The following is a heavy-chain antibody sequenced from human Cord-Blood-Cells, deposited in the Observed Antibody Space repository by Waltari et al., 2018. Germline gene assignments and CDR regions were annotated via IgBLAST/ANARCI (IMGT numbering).Heavy chain of an antibody. CDR1: GGSISSSNW. V-gene: IGHV4-4*02. CDR3: ARVAAAGNWFDP. Sequence: QVQLQESGPGLVKPSGTLSLTCAVSGGSISSSNWWSWVRQPPGKGLEWIGEIYHSGGTNDNPSLKGRGTISVDKSKNQFSLKLSSVTAADTAVYYCARVAAAGNWFDPWGQGTLVTVSS. CDR2: IYHSGGT. J-gene: IGHJ5*02. D-gene: IGHD6-13*01.